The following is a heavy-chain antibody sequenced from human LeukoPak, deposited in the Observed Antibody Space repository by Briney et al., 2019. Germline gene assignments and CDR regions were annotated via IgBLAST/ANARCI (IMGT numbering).Heavy chain of an antibody. J-gene: IGHJ4*02. V-gene: IGHV3-23*01. CDR1: GFTFSSYG. Sequence: GGSLRLSCAASGFTFSSYGMSWVRQAPGKGLEWVSTISGTGGSTYYADSVKGRFTISRDNSKSTLYLQMNSLRAEDTAVYYCASCSGGSCYSGYWGQGTLVTVSS. D-gene: IGHD2-15*01. CDR3: ASCSGGSCYSGY. CDR2: ISGTGGST.